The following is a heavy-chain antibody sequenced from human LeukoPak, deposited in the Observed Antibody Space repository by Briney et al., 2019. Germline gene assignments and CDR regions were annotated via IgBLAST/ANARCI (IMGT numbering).Heavy chain of an antibody. Sequence: ASVKVSCKASGYTFTSYAMNWVRQAPGQGLERMGWINANTGNPTYAQGFTGRFVFSLDTSVSTAYLQISSLKAEDTAVYYCARDERGYDILTGYPRYYFDYWGQGTLVTVSS. CDR1: GYTFTSYA. CDR2: INANTGNP. J-gene: IGHJ4*02. D-gene: IGHD3-9*01. V-gene: IGHV7-4-1*02. CDR3: ARDERGYDILTGYPRYYFDY.